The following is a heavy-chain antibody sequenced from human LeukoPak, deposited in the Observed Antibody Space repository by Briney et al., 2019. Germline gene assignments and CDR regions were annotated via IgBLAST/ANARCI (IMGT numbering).Heavy chain of an antibody. V-gene: IGHV4-34*01. CDR3: ARALIACSSTTCYRGNFDH. J-gene: IGHJ4*02. D-gene: IGHD2-2*01. CDR2: ISHSGST. CDR1: GGSFGAYY. Sequence: PSETLSLTCGVHGGSFGAYYWSWIRQPPGKGLEWIGEISHSGSTNYNPSLKSRVTISADTSKNQFSLKLTSVTAADTAVYYCARALIACSSTTCYRGNFDHWGQGALVTVSS.